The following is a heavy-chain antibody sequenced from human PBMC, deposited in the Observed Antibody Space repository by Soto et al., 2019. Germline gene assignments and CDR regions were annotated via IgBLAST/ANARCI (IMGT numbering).Heavy chain of an antibody. D-gene: IGHD2-15*01. CDR3: AKNSAATLHYYYGMDV. CDR2: IWYDGSNK. J-gene: IGHJ6*02. V-gene: IGHV3-33*06. Sequence: QVQLVESGGGVVQPGRSLRLSCAASGFTFSSYGMHWVRQAPGKGLEWVAVIWYDGSNKYYADSVKGRFTISRDNSKNTRYLQMNSLRAEDTAVYYCAKNSAATLHYYYGMDVWGQGTTVTVSS. CDR1: GFTFSSYG.